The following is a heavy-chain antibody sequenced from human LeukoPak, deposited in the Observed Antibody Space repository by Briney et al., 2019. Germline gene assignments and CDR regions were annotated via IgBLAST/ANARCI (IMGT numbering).Heavy chain of an antibody. CDR3: ARGDDYGVHFDP. D-gene: IGHD4-17*01. V-gene: IGHV4-34*01. Sequence: SETLSLTCAVYGGSFSGYYWSRIRQPPGKGLEWIGEINHSGSTNYNPSLKSRVTISVDTSKNQFSLKLSSVTAAGTAVYYCARGDDYGVHFDPWGQGTLVTVSS. CDR1: GGSFSGYY. J-gene: IGHJ5*02. CDR2: INHSGST.